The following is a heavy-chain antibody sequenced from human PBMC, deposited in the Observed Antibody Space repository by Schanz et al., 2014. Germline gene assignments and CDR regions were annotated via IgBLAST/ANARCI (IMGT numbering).Heavy chain of an antibody. CDR3: ARPSDSSWYMDV. D-gene: IGHD2-21*02. Sequence: QVQLVESGGGVVQPGGSLRLSCAASGFPFSSYALHWVRQAPGKGLEWVAVISYDGVNTYYADSVKGRFTISRDNSKNTLYLQMNSLRAEDTAVYYCARPSDSSWYMDVWGKGTTXTVSS. CDR1: GFPFSSYA. J-gene: IGHJ6*03. V-gene: IGHV3-30-3*01. CDR2: ISYDGVNT.